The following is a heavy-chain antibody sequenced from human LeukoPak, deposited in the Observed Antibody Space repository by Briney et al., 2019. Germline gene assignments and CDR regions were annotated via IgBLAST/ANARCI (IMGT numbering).Heavy chain of an antibody. J-gene: IGHJ4*02. CDR3: ARAAGTDFDY. D-gene: IGHD6-13*01. CDR2: INPNSGGT. Sequence: ASVKVSCTASGGTFSSYAISWVRQAPGQGLEWMGWINPNSGGTNYAQKFQGWVTMTRDTSISTAYMELSRLRSDDTAVYYCARAAGTDFDYWGQGTLVTVSS. CDR1: GGTFSSYA. V-gene: IGHV1-2*04.